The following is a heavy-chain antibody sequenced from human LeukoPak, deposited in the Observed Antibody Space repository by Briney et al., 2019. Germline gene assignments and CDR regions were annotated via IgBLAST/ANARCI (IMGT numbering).Heavy chain of an antibody. J-gene: IGHJ5*02. V-gene: IGHV4-59*01. D-gene: IGHD3-3*01. CDR1: GGAISSYD. Sequence: SETLSLTCTVSGGAISSYDWSWIRQPPGKGLEWIGYIYYSGRTNCNASPKSRVTVSVDTYKNQFSLKLSSVTAAHTAVYYCARGSRITIFGSVVVLWFDPWGQGTLVTVSS. CDR3: ARGSRITIFGSVVVLWFDP. CDR2: IYYSGRT.